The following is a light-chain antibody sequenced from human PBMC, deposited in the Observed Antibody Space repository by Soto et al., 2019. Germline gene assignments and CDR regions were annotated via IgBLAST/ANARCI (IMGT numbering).Light chain of an antibody. V-gene: IGKV1-27*01. CDR3: QKYNSAPS. CDR1: QGISNS. J-gene: IGKJ1*01. Sequence: DIQMTQSPSSLSASVGDRVTITCRASQGISNSLAWYQQKPGKVPKLLIYAASTLQSGVPSRFSGSGSGTDFTLNISSLQPEDVATYYCQKYNSAPSFGQGTKVEIK. CDR2: AAS.